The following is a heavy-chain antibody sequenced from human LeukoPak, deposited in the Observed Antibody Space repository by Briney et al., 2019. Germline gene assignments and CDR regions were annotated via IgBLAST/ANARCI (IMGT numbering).Heavy chain of an antibody. CDR2: ISWDDYK. V-gene: IGHV2-5*02. CDR3: AHRISRLLYGSGSFDY. J-gene: IGHJ4*02. Sequence: SGPTLVRPTQTLTLTCTFSGFSLNSNGVGVAWIRQPPGKALEWLALISWDDYKRSNPSLRSRLSITKDTSKNQVVLTMTNMDPVDTATYYCAHRISRLLYGSGSFDYWGQGTLVTVSS. CDR1: GFSLNSNGVG. D-gene: IGHD3-10*01.